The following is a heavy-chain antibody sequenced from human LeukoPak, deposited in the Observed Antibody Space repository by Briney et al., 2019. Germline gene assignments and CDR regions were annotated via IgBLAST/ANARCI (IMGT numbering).Heavy chain of an antibody. Sequence: PSETLSLTCAVYGGSFSGYYWSWIRQPPGKGLEWIGEINHSGSTNYNPSLKSRVTISVDTSKNQFSLRLSSVTAADTAVYYCARLLLDYGGNPTRFDYWGQGTLVTVSS. CDR1: GGSFSGYY. D-gene: IGHD4-17*01. CDR3: ARLLLDYGGNPTRFDY. J-gene: IGHJ4*02. CDR2: INHSGST. V-gene: IGHV4-34*01.